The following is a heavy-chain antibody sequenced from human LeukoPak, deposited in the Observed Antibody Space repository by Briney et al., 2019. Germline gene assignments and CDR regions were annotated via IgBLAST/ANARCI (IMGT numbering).Heavy chain of an antibody. CDR1: GYSFSSYN. J-gene: IGHJ6*03. D-gene: IGHD6-6*01. CDR2: INPSGGST. Sequence: GASVKVSCKASGYSFSSYNMHWVRQAPGQGLEWMGIINPSGGSTNYAQRFRGGVTVTRDMSTSTLYLELSSLRSEDTAVYYCARAEYSGYMDVWGKGTTVSVSS. CDR3: ARAEYSGYMDV. V-gene: IGHV1-46*01.